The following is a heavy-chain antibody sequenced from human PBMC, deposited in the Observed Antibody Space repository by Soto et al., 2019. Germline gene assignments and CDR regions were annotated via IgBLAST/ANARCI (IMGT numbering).Heavy chain of an antibody. Sequence: ASVKVSCKASGYTFTSYDINWVRQATGQGLEWLGWINPNSANTGYAQKFQGRVTMTRNTSISTAYMELSSLRSEDTAMYFCAGGGVRGVITRTRDYYGMDVWGQGTTVTVSS. CDR2: INPNSANT. J-gene: IGHJ6*02. CDR1: GYTFTSYD. V-gene: IGHV1-8*01. CDR3: AGGGVRGVITRTRDYYGMDV. D-gene: IGHD3-10*01.